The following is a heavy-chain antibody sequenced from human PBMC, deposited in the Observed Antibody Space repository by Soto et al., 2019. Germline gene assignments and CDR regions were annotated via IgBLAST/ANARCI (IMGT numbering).Heavy chain of an antibody. CDR3: ARDRGGFCSGGSCSYYGMDV. D-gene: IGHD2-15*01. CDR2: ISSSGSTI. J-gene: IGHJ6*02. V-gene: IGHV3-48*03. CDR1: GFTFSSYE. Sequence: GGSLRLSCAASGFTFSSYEMNWVRQAPGKGLEWVSYISSSGSTIYYADSVKGRFTISRDNAKNSLYLQMNSLRAEDTAVYYCARDRGGFCSGGSCSYYGMDVWGQGTTVTVSS.